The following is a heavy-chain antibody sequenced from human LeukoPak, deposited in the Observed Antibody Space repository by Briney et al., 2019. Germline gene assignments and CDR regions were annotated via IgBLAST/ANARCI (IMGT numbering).Heavy chain of an antibody. J-gene: IGHJ3*02. V-gene: IGHV4-31*03. CDR1: GVSISSGGYY. CDR2: IYYSGST. CDR3: ARVASMIVVVTSTFVDAFDI. Sequence: PSETLSLTCTVSGVSISSGGYYWSWIRQHPGKGLEWIGYIYYSGSTYYNPSLKSRVTISVDTSKNQFSLKLSSVTAADTAVYYCARVASMIVVVTSTFVDAFDIWGQGTMVTVSS. D-gene: IGHD3-22*01.